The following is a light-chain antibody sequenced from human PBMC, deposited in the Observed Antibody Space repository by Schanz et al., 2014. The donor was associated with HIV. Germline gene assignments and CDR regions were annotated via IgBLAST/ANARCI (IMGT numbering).Light chain of an antibody. V-gene: IGLV2-14*03. J-gene: IGLJ2*01. CDR1: SSDVGTYDY. CDR2: DVN. Sequence: QSALTQPASVSGSPGQSITISCTGTSSDVGTYDYVSWYQQHPGKAPKLMIYDVNNRPSGVSDRFSGSKSGNTASLTISGLQAEDEADYYCCSYAGSSTFVVFGGGTKLTVL. CDR3: CSYAGSSTFVV.